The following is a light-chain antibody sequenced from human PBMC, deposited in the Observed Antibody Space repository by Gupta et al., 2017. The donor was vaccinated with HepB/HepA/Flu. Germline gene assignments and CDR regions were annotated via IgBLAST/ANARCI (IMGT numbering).Light chain of an antibody. J-gene: IGKJ4*02. CDR2: GAS. CDR3: QQYYNWPLT. Sequence: EIVMTQSPVTLSVSPGESAALSCRASQNINNNLPWYQQKPGQAPRLLIFGASTRATGTPARLRGRGPGTDFVLTISSLQSEDSAVYYCQQYYNWPLTFGGGTQVEIK. CDR1: QNINNN. V-gene: IGKV3-15*01.